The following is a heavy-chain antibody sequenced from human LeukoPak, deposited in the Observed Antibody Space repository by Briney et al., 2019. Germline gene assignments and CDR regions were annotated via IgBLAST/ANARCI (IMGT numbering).Heavy chain of an antibody. CDR3: AKLPDFWSGPRDY. CDR1: GFTFSNAW. Sequence: GGSLRLSCAGSGFTFSNAWMSWVRQAPGKGLEWVAVISYDGSNKYYADSVKGRFTISRDNSKNTLYLQMNSLRAEDTAVYYCAKLPDFWSGPRDYWGQGTLVTVSS. V-gene: IGHV3-30*18. CDR2: ISYDGSNK. D-gene: IGHD3-3*01. J-gene: IGHJ4*02.